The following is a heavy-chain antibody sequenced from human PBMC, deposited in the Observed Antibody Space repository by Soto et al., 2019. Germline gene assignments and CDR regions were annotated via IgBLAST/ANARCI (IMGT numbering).Heavy chain of an antibody. Sequence: GSLRLSCTTSGVKIVDYAFSCIRHSPLKCCEWVGFMRRKVYGGATEFAASVEGRFRMSRDDFKGIAYLEMNSLKTEDTGVYYCSRVLGDGYKYGPSDYWGQGTLVTVSS. CDR3: SRVLGDGYKYGPSDY. CDR1: GVKIVDYA. V-gene: IGHV3-49*03. CDR2: MRRKVYGGAT. J-gene: IGHJ4*02. D-gene: IGHD5-12*01.